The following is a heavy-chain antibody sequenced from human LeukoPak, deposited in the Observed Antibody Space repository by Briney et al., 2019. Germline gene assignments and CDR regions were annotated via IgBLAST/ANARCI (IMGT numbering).Heavy chain of an antibody. CDR1: GFTFSSYG. J-gene: IGHJ4*02. Sequence: GGSLRLSCAASGFTFSSYGMHWVRQAPGKGLEWVAVIWYDGSNKYYADSVKGRFTISRDNSKNTLYLQMNSLGAEDTAVYYCAREEVRYCSSTSCYFFDYWGQGTLVTVSS. V-gene: IGHV3-33*01. D-gene: IGHD2-2*01. CDR3: AREEVRYCSSTSCYFFDY. CDR2: IWYDGSNK.